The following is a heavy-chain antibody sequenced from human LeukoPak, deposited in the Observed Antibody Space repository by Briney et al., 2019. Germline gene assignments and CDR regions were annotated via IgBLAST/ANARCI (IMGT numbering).Heavy chain of an antibody. Sequence: ASVKVSCKASGYTFTSYYMHWVRQAPGQGLEWMGIINPSGGSTSYAQKFQGRVTMTRDTSTSTVYMELSSLRSEDTAVYYCARGDFRDYYGPGSYYHWGQGTLVTVSS. V-gene: IGHV1-46*01. CDR1: GYTFTSYY. CDR3: ARGDFRDYYGPGSYYH. CDR2: INPSGGST. D-gene: IGHD3-10*01. J-gene: IGHJ5*02.